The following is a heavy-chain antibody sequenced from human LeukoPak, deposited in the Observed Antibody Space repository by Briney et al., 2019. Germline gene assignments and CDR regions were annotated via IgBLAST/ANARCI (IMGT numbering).Heavy chain of an antibody. D-gene: IGHD4-17*01. CDR2: INPNSGGT. Sequence: ASVKVSCKASGYTFTGYYMHWVRQAPGQGLEWMGWINPNSGGTNYAQKFQGWVTMTRDTSISTTYMELSRLRSDDTAVYYCARAQHPLTLRRGLDFDYWGQGTLVTVSS. CDR1: GYTFTGYY. CDR3: ARAQHPLTLRRGLDFDY. V-gene: IGHV1-2*04. J-gene: IGHJ4*02.